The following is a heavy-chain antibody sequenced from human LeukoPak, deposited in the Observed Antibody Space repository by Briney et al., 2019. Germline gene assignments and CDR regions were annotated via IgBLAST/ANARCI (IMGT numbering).Heavy chain of an antibody. CDR2: INSDGSST. D-gene: IGHD3-10*01. Sequence: PGGSLRLSFSASGFTFSSYWMHWVRQAPGKGLVWVSRINSDGSSTSYADSVKGRFTISRDNAKNTLYLQMNSLRAEDTAVYYCASLYGSGSYSNYYYYYGMDVWGKGTTVTVSS. CDR3: ASLYGSGSYSNYYYYYGMDV. V-gene: IGHV3-74*01. J-gene: IGHJ6*04. CDR1: GFTFSSYW.